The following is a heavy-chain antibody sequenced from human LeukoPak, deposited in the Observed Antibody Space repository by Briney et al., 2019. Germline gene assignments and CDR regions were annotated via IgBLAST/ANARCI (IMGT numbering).Heavy chain of an antibody. CDR3: ARVKGSYFDY. D-gene: IGHD2-15*01. J-gene: IGHJ4*02. Sequence: GGSLRLSCAASGFPLSSYSINWFRQAPGKGLEWVAYISASGSNIYYVDSVKGRFTVSRDNPKSSLFLQMNSPRAEDTAVYYCARVKGSYFDYWGQGALVSVSS. CDR1: GFPLSSYS. CDR2: ISASGSNI. V-gene: IGHV3-48*01.